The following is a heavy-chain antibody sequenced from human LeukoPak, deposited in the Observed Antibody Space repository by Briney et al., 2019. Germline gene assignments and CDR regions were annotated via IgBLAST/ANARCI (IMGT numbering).Heavy chain of an antibody. CDR3: AKESNGRRFDFDY. J-gene: IGHJ4*02. V-gene: IGHV3-23*01. CDR1: GFTFSTYA. Sequence: TGGSLRLSCAASGFTFSTYAMSWVRQTPGKGLEWVSSISAGGGGIYYADSVKGRFTVSRDDSKNTLYLQMNSLRVEDTALYYCAKESNGRRFDFDYWGQGTLATVSS. CDR2: ISAGGGGI. D-gene: IGHD1-26*01.